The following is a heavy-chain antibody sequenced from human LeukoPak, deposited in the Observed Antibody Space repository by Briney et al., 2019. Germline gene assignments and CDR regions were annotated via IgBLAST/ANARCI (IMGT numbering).Heavy chain of an antibody. Sequence: SETLSLTCAVSGASISGSNYYWGWIRQPPGKGLEWIGSIYYSGNTYYNASLKSQVSISIDTSKNRFSLKLTSVTAADTAVYYCARQTGSGLFILPGGQGTLVTVSS. V-gene: IGHV4-39*01. CDR2: IYYSGNT. J-gene: IGHJ4*02. D-gene: IGHD3/OR15-3a*01. CDR1: GASISGSNYY. CDR3: ARQTGSGLFILP.